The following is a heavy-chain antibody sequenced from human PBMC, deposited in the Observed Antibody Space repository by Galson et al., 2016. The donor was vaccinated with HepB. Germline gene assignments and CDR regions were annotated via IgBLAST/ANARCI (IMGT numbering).Heavy chain of an antibody. D-gene: IGHD5-18*01. CDR3: AAGEAAMVFDY. J-gene: IGHJ4*02. Sequence: VKVSCKVSGYTVTELSMHWVRQAPGKGLEWMGGFDSEDGEKIYAQKFQGRVTMTEDTSTDTAYMELSSLRSEDTAVYYCAAGEAAMVFDYWGQGTLVTVSS. CDR2: FDSEDGEK. CDR1: GYTVTELS. V-gene: IGHV1-24*01.